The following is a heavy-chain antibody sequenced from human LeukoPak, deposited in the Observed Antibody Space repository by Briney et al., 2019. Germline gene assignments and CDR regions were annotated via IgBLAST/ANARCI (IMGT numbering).Heavy chain of an antibody. CDR3: ARMELRFLEWLGYYYYYGMDV. V-gene: IGHV1-8*01. CDR2: MNPNSGNT. J-gene: IGHJ6*02. Sequence: ASVTVSCTASGYTFTSYDITWVRQATGQGLEWMGWMNPNSGNTGYAQKFQGRVTMTRNTSITTAYMELSSLRSEDTAVYYCARMELRFLEWLGYYYYYGMDVWGQGTTVTVSS. D-gene: IGHD3-3*01. CDR1: GYTFTSYD.